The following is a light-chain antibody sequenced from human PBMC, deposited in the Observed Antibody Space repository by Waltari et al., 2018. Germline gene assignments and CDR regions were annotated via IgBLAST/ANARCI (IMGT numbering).Light chain of an antibody. CDR1: QSVSRY. V-gene: IGKV1-39*01. CDR2: TTS. J-gene: IGKJ4*01. CDR3: QQYYNTPLS. Sequence: EIEMTQSPATLSVSLGERATITCRASQSVSRYLTWYQQQPGQAPRLLIYTTSNLQSGVPSRFSGRGSGTDFTLTISSLQLEDLATYYCQQYYNTPLSFGGGTKVEIK.